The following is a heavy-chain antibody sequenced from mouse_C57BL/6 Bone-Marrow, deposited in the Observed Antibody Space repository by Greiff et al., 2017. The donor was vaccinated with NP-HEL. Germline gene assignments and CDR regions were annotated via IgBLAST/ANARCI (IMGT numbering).Heavy chain of an antibody. CDR2: IDPSDSYT. J-gene: IGHJ2*01. V-gene: IGHV1-50*01. D-gene: IGHD2-5*01. CDR1: GYTFTSYW. CDR3: ARYSNCCYFDY. Sequence: QVQLQQSGAELVKPGASVKLSCKASGYTFTSYWMQWVKQRPGQGLEWIGEIDPSDSYTNYNQKFKGKATLTVDTSSSTAYIPLSSLTSEHSAVFYCARYSNCCYFDYGGQGTTLTGSA.